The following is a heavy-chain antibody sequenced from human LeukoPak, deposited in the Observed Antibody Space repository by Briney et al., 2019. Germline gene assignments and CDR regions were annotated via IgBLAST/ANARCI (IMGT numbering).Heavy chain of an antibody. Sequence: GASVKVSCKASGGTFSGYAISWVRQAPGQGLEWMGGIIPIFGTANYAQKFQGRVTITADESTSTAYMELSSLRSEDTAVYYCARGHYYDSSGLYYFDYWGQGTLVTVSS. V-gene: IGHV1-69*13. D-gene: IGHD3-22*01. J-gene: IGHJ4*02. CDR2: IIPIFGTA. CDR1: GGTFSGYA. CDR3: ARGHYYDSSGLYYFDY.